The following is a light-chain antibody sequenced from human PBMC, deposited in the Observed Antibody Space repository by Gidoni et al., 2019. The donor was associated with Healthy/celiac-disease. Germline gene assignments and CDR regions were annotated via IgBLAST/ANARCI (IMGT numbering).Light chain of an antibody. CDR2: SNN. CDR1: SSNIGSNT. Sequence: QSVLTQPPSASGTPGQRVTISCSGSSSNIGSNTVNCYQQLPGTAPKLLIYSNNQRPPGVPDRFSGSKSGTSASLAISGLQSEDEADYYCAAWDDSLNVVFGGGTKLTVL. J-gene: IGLJ2*01. CDR3: AAWDDSLNVV. V-gene: IGLV1-44*01.